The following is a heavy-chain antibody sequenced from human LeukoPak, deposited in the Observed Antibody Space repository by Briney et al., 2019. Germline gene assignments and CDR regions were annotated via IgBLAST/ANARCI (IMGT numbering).Heavy chain of an antibody. Sequence: PGGSLRLSCAASGFTFSSYEMNWVRQAPGKGLEWVSYISSSGSIIKYADSVKGRITISRDNAKNSLYLQMNSLRDEDTAVYYCAREENYYYGSGYSHCYFDCWGQGTMVTVSS. J-gene: IGHJ4*02. D-gene: IGHD3-22*01. V-gene: IGHV3-48*03. CDR1: GFTFSSYE. CDR3: AREENYYYGSGYSHCYFDC. CDR2: ISSSGSII.